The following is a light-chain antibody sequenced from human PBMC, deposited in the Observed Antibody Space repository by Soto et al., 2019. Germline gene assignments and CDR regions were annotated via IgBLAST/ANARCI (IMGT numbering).Light chain of an antibody. CDR1: QIVVRW. J-gene: IGKJ1*01. CDR2: DAS. V-gene: IGKV1-5*01. CDR3: QQYNTSPWT. Sequence: DPQLTQSPSTLAASVGDSVTINCRASQIVVRWLAWYQQKPGKAPKLLIYDASTLESGVPSRFRGNGSQTEFTLTISSLQPDDFATYYCQQYNTSPWTFGQGTKLEIK.